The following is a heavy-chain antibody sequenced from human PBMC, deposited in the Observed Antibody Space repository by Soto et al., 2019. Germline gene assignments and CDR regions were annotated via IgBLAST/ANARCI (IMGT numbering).Heavy chain of an antibody. CDR1: GYTFTTYY. CDR2: INPSSGTR. CDR3: ASETDKTGSAGMFD. V-gene: IGHV1-46*01. Sequence: QVQLEQSGAEVKKPGASVKVSCKASGYTFTTYYMHCVRQAPGHGLEWMGLINPSSGTRNYAQKVQGRVTMTGDTSTNTVYMELRSLRSEDTALSYCASETDKTGSAGMFDCGQGTLVTVSS. D-gene: IGHD3-9*01. J-gene: IGHJ4*02.